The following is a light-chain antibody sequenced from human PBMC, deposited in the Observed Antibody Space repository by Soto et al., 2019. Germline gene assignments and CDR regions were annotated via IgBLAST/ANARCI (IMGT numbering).Light chain of an antibody. Sequence: DFQMTQSPSSLSASVGDRVTIICRASQSIANYLNWYQQKPGKAPSLLIYSASTLQSGVPSRFSGSGSGTDFTLTISSLQPEDFATYFCQQTSSAPPTFGGGTKVEIK. CDR3: QQTSSAPPT. CDR2: SAS. CDR1: QSIANY. J-gene: IGKJ4*01. V-gene: IGKV1-39*01.